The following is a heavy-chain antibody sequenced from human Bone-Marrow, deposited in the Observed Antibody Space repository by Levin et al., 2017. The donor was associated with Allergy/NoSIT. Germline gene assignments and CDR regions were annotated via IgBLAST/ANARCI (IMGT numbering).Heavy chain of an antibody. CDR2: IIPLFSRA. CDR3: ARGSPLLPSTKDNWFDP. V-gene: IGHV1-69*01. D-gene: IGHD2-2*01. Sequence: KISCKVSGGSFSVFVVSWVRQAPGQGLEWMGGIIPLFSRADYAQKFQGRVTFTADESTSTAYMELSSLRSEDTAVYYCARGSPLLPSTKDNWFDPWGQGTLVTVSS. CDR1: GGSFSVFV. J-gene: IGHJ5*02.